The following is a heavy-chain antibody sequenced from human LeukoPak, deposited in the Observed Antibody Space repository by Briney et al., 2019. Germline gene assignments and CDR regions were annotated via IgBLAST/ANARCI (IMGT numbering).Heavy chain of an antibody. CDR1: GYTFSSYA. V-gene: IGHV3-23*01. CDR3: AKGTIWSQYYYYYYGMDV. Sequence: SCKASGYTFSSYAMSWVRQAPGKGLEWVSAISGSGGSTYYADSVKGRFTISRDNSKNTLYLQMNSLRAEDTAVYYCAKGTIWSQYYYYYYGMDVWGQGTTVTVSS. CDR2: ISGSGGST. D-gene: IGHD3-3*01. J-gene: IGHJ6*02.